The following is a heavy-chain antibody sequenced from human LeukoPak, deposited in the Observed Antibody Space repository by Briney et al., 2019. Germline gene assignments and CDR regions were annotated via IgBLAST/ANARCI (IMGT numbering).Heavy chain of an antibody. D-gene: IGHD3-3*01. J-gene: IGHJ4*02. CDR3: ARDRYSTIFGG. CDR2: TYSGGDT. CDR1: GFTFSSYD. Sequence: GGSLRLSCAASGFTFSSYDMNWVRQAPGKGLEWVSITYSGGDTYYADSVKGRFTISRDNSKNTLYLQMNSLRAEDTAVYYCARDRYSTIFGGWGQGTLVTVSS. V-gene: IGHV3-66*02.